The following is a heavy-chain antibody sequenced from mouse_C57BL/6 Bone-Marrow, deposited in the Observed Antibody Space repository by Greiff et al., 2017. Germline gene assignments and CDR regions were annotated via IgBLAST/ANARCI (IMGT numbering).Heavy chain of an antibody. CDR2: INPGSGGT. Sequence: VKLQQSGAELVRPGTSVKVSCKASGYAFTNYLIEWVKQRPGQGLEWIGVINPGSGGTNYNEKFKGKATLTADKSSSTAYMQLSSLTSEDSAVYFCARRDYYGSSYVAWFAYWGQGTLVTVSA. CDR1: GYAFTNYL. V-gene: IGHV1-54*01. J-gene: IGHJ3*01. CDR3: ARRDYYGSSYVAWFAY. D-gene: IGHD1-1*01.